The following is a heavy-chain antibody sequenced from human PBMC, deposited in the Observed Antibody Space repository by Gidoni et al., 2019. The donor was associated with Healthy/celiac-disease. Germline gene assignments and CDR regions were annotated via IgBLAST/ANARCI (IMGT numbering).Heavy chain of an antibody. CDR1: GFTFRSYA. D-gene: IGHD3-3*01. CDR3: AKDGPQRRSGYYTGMRLGRPRTSHDY. Sequence: EVQLLESGGGLVQPGGSLRLSCAASGFTFRSYAMSWVRPAPGKGLEWVSAISGSGGSTYYADSVKGRFTISRDNSKNTLYLQMNSRRAEDTAVYYCAKDGPQRRSGYYTGMRLGRPRTSHDYWGQGTLVTVSS. J-gene: IGHJ4*02. V-gene: IGHV3-23*01. CDR2: ISGSGGST.